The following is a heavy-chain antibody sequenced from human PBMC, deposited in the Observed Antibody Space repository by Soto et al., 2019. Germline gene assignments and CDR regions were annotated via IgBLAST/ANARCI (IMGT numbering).Heavy chain of an antibody. CDR3: VRPRPSGQNYGLDV. CDR2: IYNDGKT. CDR1: GLTVSSNY. V-gene: IGHV3-53*01. Sequence: EVQLVESGGGLIQPGGSLRLSCTASGLTVSSNYMSWVRQAPGKGLEWVSVIYNDGKTYYADSVKGRFTISRDTSKNTLHLQMDTLRAEDTAVYYCVRPRPSGQNYGLDVWGQGTTVTVSS. J-gene: IGHJ6*02. D-gene: IGHD3-10*01.